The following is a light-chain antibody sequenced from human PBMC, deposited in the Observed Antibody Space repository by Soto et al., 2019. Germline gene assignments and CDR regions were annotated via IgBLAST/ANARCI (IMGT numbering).Light chain of an antibody. J-gene: IGKJ4*01. CDR2: AAS. Sequence: IVLPQSPCTLSLSPGASATLSRSVIQSISSTYLAWYQQKPGQAPRLLMYAASSRATALPDRFSGSGSGTEFTLTISRMEPEDFAVYYCQQRSNWPSLTFGGGTKVDI. CDR3: QQRSNWPSLT. V-gene: IGKV3D-20*02. CDR1: QSISSTY.